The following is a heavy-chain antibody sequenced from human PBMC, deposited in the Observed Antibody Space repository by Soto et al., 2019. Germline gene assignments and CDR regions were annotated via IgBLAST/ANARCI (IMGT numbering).Heavy chain of an antibody. D-gene: IGHD6-19*01. CDR2: IIPILGIA. V-gene: IGHV1-69*04. Sequence: SVKVSCKASGGTFSSYTISWVRQAPGQGLEWMGRIIPILGIANYAQKFQGRVSLTRDTVATTVYMELTSLTSEDTGVYYCARDQSGIGWYVDWFDPWGQGTLVTVSS. CDR3: ARDQSGIGWYVDWFDP. CDR1: GGTFSSYT. J-gene: IGHJ5*02.